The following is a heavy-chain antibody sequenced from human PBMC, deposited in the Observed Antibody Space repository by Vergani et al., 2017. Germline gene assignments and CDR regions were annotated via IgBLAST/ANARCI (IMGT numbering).Heavy chain of an antibody. CDR2: INHSGST. CDR1: GGSFSGYY. Sequence: QVQLQQWGAGLLKPSETLSLTCAVYGGSFSGYYWSWIRQPPGKGLEWIGEINHSGSTNYNPSLKSRVTISVDTSKNQFSLKLSSVTAADPAVYYCARGLSGSGSYYLAYWGQGTRVTVSS. CDR3: ARGLSGSGSYYLAY. V-gene: IGHV4-34*01. J-gene: IGHJ4*02. D-gene: IGHD3-10*01.